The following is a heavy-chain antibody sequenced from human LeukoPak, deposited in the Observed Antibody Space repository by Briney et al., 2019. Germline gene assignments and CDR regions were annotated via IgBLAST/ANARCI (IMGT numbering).Heavy chain of an antibody. D-gene: IGHD2-2*01. CDR3: ARESGMGYCSSTSCSPFDY. CDR1: GFTFSSYG. CDR2: IWYDGSNK. V-gene: IGHV3-33*01. Sequence: GRSLRLSCAASGFTFSSYGMHWVRQAPGKGLEGVAVIWYDGSNKYYADSVKGRFTISRDNSKNTLYLQMNSLRAEDTAVYYCARESGMGYCSSTSCSPFDYWGQGTLVTVSS. J-gene: IGHJ4*02.